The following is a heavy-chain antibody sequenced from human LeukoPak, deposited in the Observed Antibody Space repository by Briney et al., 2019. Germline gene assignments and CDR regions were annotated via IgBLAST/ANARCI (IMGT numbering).Heavy chain of an antibody. V-gene: IGHV4-4*07. J-gene: IGHJ3*02. D-gene: IGHD4-23*01. Sequence: SETLSLTCTVSGGSISSYYWSWIRQPAGKGLEWIGRIYTSGSTNYNPSLKSRVTMSVDTSKNQFSLKLSSVTAADTAVYYGARGPQKLPWERGDVAFDIWGQGTMVTVSS. CDR2: IYTSGST. CDR3: ARGPQKLPWERGDVAFDI. CDR1: GGSISSYY.